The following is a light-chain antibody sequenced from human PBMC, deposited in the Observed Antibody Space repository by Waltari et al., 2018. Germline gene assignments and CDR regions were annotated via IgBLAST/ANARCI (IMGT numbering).Light chain of an antibody. CDR2: GAS. CDR1: QTINNNF. Sequence: IVLTQSLDTLSLSPGQRATLPCRASQTINNNFLVWYQQKPGQAPRLLIHGASSRATGFPDRFSGSGSGTDFTLTISRLEPEDVAVYYCQQYDGSILTFGGGTKVEI. V-gene: IGKV3-20*01. J-gene: IGKJ4*01. CDR3: QQYDGSILT.